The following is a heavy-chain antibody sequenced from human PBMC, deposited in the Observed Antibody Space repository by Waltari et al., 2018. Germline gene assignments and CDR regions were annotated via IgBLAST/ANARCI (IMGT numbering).Heavy chain of an antibody. CDR3: VRSTIMGATRWLDP. CDR2: IYFSGST. CDR1: GCSMTSNNFW. Sequence: QLHLQKSGPGLVHPSETLSLTGNASGCSMTSNNFWWGWVRQPPGKGLEPIGYIYFSGSTYYNPSLKSRVTISIDTSKKQFSLKVKSVTAADTAVYYCVRSTIMGATRWLDPWGQGTLVTVSS. J-gene: IGHJ5*01. D-gene: IGHD1-26*01. V-gene: IGHV4-39*01.